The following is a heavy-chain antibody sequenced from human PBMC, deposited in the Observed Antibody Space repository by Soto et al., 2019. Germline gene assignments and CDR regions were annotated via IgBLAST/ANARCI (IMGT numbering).Heavy chain of an antibody. V-gene: IGHV4-4*02. CDR1: GGSISSSNW. CDR3: ARDSCSGGSCYFDGMDV. D-gene: IGHD2-15*01. CDR2: IYHSGSI. J-gene: IGHJ6*02. Sequence: PSETLSLTCTVSGGSISSSNWWSWVRQPPGKGLEWIGEIYHSGSINYNPSLESRVTISLDKSKNQFFLKLSSLTAADTAVYYCARDSCSGGSCYFDGMDVWGQGTTVT.